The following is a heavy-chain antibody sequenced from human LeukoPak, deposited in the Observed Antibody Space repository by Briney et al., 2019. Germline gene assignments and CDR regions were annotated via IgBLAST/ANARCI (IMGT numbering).Heavy chain of an antibody. J-gene: IGHJ3*02. CDR3: ARARPYYYDSSGYFYDAFDI. CDR2: IIPIFGTA. D-gene: IGHD3-22*01. CDR1: GGTFSSYA. V-gene: IGHV1-69*06. Sequence: SVKVSCKASGGTFSSYAISWVRQAPGPGLEWMGGIIPIFGTANYAQKLQGRVTITADKSTSTAYMELSSLRSEDTAVYYCARARPYYYDSSGYFYDAFDIWGQGTMVTVSS.